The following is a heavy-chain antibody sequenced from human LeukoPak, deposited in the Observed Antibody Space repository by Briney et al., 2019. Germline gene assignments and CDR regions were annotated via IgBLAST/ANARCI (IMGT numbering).Heavy chain of an antibody. V-gene: IGHV3-21*01. Sequence: GGSLRLSCAASGFTFSSYSMNWVRQAPGKGLEWVSSISSSSSYIYYADSVKGRFTISRDNAKNSLYLQMNSLRAEDTAVYYCARDSGYSGSWPNPLNYWGQGTLVTVSS. CDR1: GFTFSSYS. J-gene: IGHJ4*02. CDR2: ISSSSSYI. CDR3: ARDSGYSGSWPNPLNY. D-gene: IGHD6-13*01.